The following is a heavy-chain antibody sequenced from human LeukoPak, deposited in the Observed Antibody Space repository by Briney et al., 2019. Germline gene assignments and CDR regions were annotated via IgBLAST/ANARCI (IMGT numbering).Heavy chain of an antibody. J-gene: IGHJ4*02. Sequence: ASVKVSCKASGYTFTGYYMHWVRQATGQGLEWMGWINPNSGGTNYAQKFQGWVTMTRDTSISTAYMELSRLRSDDTAVYYCARGARRFGESYPYYWGQGTLVTVSS. CDR1: GYTFTGYY. V-gene: IGHV1-2*04. D-gene: IGHD3-10*01. CDR3: ARGARRFGESYPYY. CDR2: INPNSGGT.